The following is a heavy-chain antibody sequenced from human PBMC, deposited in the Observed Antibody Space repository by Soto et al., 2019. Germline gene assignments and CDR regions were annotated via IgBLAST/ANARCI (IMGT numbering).Heavy chain of an antibody. CDR2: ISGGSISSTI. CDR1: EFTFSSYS. V-gene: IGHV3-48*01. CDR3: ATDYFDL. Sequence: EVQLVESGGGLIQPGGSLRLSCAASEFTFSSYSMNWVRQAPGKGLEWVSYISGGSISSTIYYADSAKGRFTISRDNAKNSLYLQMNSLRAEDTAVYYCATDYFDLWGRGTLVTVSS. J-gene: IGHJ2*01.